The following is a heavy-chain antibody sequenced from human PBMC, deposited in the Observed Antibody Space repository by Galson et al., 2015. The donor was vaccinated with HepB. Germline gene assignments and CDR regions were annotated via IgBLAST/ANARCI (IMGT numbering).Heavy chain of an antibody. CDR1: GYTFTSYY. V-gene: IGHV1-46*01. CDR3: ARSNGDHGTVYWFDP. J-gene: IGHJ5*02. D-gene: IGHD4-17*01. Sequence: SVKVSCKASGYTFTSYYMHWVRQAPGQGLEWMGIINPSGGSTSYAQKFQGRVTMTRDTSTSTVYMELSSLRSEDTAVYYCARSNGDHGTVYWFDPWGQGTLVTVSS. CDR2: INPSGGST.